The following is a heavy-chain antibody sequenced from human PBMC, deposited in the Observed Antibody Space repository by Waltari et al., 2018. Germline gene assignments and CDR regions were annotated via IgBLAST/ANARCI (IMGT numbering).Heavy chain of an antibody. CDR3: ARWFRVGATRIFEY. V-gene: IGHV4-59*11. D-gene: IGHD1-26*01. CDR2: IYYRGST. J-gene: IGHJ4*02. CDR1: GGSISSHY. Sequence: QVQLQESGPGLVKPSETLSLTCTVSGGSISSHYWSWIRQPPGKGLEWIGYIYYRGSTNYNPSRKSRVNISVDTSKNQFSLKRSSVTAADTAVYYCARWFRVGATRIFEYWGQGTLVTVSS.